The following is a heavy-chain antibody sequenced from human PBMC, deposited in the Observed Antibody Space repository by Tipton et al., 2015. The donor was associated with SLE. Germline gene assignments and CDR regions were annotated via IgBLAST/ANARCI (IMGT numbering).Heavy chain of an antibody. CDR1: GGSVTSSSYH. Sequence: TLSLTCTVSGGSVTSSSYHWGWIRQSPGKGLEWIGNLDYSGTTYYNPSLQRRVTISLDTSTNRLSLKLSSVTAADTAVYFCARGELYSGASLYYFEYWGQGTLVTVSS. CDR2: LDYSGTT. J-gene: IGHJ4*02. V-gene: IGHV4-39*07. CDR3: ARGELYSGASLYYFEY. D-gene: IGHD1-7*01.